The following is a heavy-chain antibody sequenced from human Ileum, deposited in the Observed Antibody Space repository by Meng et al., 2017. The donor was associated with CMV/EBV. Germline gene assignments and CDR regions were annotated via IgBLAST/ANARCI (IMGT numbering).Heavy chain of an antibody. V-gene: IGHV3-23*01. CDR2: ISVSGDAT. D-gene: IGHD2-2*01. Sequence: ESLKISCVASGFTLGTYAMCWVRQPPGKRLGWVSGISVSGDATFYADSVGGRFTITRDNSKNTLYLQMNSLGGEDTARYYCAKGRDQSLMNYFDHWGQGTPVTVSS. CDR1: GFTLGTYA. CDR3: AKGRDQSLMNYFDH. J-gene: IGHJ4*02.